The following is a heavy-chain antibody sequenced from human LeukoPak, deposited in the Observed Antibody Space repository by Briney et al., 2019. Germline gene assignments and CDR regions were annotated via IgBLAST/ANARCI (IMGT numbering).Heavy chain of an antibody. J-gene: IGHJ4*02. V-gene: IGHV4-30-4*08. CDR2: ISYSGST. D-gene: IGHD2-15*01. CDR3: ARGFRIFDY. CDR1: GGSISSSSYY. Sequence: SETLSLTCTVSGGSISSSSYYWGWIRQPPGKGLEWIGYISYSGSTYYNPSLKSRVTISVDTSKNQFSLKLSSVTAADTAVYYCARGFRIFDYWGQGTLVTVSS.